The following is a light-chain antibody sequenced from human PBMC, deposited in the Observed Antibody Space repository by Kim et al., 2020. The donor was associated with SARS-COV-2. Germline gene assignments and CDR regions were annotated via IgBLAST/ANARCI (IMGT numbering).Light chain of an antibody. V-gene: IGKV2-30*01. CDR3: MQGSHWPYT. CDR1: HSLVYSDGNTY. CDR2: RVS. Sequence: DAAMTQSPLSLPVTLGQPASISCTSSHSLVYSDGNTYLNWFQQRPGQSPRRLIYRVSNRDSGVPDRFSGSVSGAVFTLKISSVEVEDIGLYCCMQGSHWPYTFGQGTKLEI. J-gene: IGKJ2*01.